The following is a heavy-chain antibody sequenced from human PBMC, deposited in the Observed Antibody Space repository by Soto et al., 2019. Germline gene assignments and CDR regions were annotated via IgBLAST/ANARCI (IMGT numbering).Heavy chain of an antibody. J-gene: IGHJ6*02. CDR1: GYTFTGYN. Sequence: ASVKVSCKASGYTFTGYNIHWVRQAPGQGLEYIGWINPNTGDTNYAQKFQGRVTMTGVTSISTAYLELSRLTSDDTAVYHCARDRVDYYDSNTIYYYYRMDVWGQGTTVTVSS. CDR3: ARDRVDYYDSNTIYYYYRMDV. D-gene: IGHD3-22*01. CDR2: INPNTGDT. V-gene: IGHV1-2*02.